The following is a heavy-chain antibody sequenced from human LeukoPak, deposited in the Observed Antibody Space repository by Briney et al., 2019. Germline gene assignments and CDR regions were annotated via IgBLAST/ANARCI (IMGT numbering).Heavy chain of an antibody. D-gene: IGHD3-22*01. J-gene: IGHJ4*02. Sequence: GGSLRLSCAASRFTFRSYKMNWVRQAPGKGLEWFSYISDSGSTIYYADSVKGRFTVSRDNAKNSLYLQMNSLRAEDTAVYYCARDPYDSSGYYSSHFDYWGQGTLVTVSS. CDR3: ARDPYDSSGYYSSHFDY. CDR1: RFTFRSYK. V-gene: IGHV3-48*03. CDR2: ISDSGSTI.